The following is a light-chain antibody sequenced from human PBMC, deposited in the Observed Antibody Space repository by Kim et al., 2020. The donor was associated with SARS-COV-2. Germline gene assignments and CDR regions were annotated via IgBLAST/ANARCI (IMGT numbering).Light chain of an antibody. CDR2: GKN. CDR1: SLRSYY. CDR3: NSRDSNDNVV. V-gene: IGLV3-19*01. Sequence: VSLSQTVRITCQGASLRSYYATWYQQKPGQAPILVIYGKNNRPSGIPDRFSGSSSGNTASLTITGTQAGDEADYYCNSRDSNDNVVFGGGTQLTVL. J-gene: IGLJ2*01.